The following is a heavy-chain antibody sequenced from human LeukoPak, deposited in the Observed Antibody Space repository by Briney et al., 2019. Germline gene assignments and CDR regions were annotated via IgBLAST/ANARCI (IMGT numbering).Heavy chain of an antibody. J-gene: IGHJ4*02. CDR1: GFTFSSYA. D-gene: IGHD2-15*01. Sequence: PGGSLRLSCAASGFTFSSYAMSWVRQAPGKGLEWVSAISGSGGSTYYADSVKGRFTISRDNSKNTLHLQMNSLRAEDTAVYYCAKDLPEAEGGFVWVVFDYWGQGTLVTVSS. CDR2: ISGSGGST. CDR3: AKDLPEAEGGFVWVVFDY. V-gene: IGHV3-23*01.